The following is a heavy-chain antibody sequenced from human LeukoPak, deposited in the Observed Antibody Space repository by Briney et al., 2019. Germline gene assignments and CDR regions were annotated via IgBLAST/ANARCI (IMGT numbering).Heavy chain of an antibody. V-gene: IGHV4-59*08. CDR2: VFYSGDT. Sequence: SPTLSPTRTVFGRSISSYYWSWIRQPPEKGPEWIGYVFYSGDTNYNPSLKSRVTISLDTSKNQFSLKLSSVTAADTAVYYCARYGDSSWYVHYWGQGTLVTVSS. CDR3: ARYGDSSWYVHY. CDR1: GRSISSYY. J-gene: IGHJ4*02. D-gene: IGHD6-13*01.